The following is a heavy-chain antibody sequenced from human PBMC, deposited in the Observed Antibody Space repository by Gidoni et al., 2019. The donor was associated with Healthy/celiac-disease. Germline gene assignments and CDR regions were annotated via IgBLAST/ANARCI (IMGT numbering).Heavy chain of an antibody. CDR1: GFTFSSYS. CDR3: VRVGCSSTSCYTGTYYYYGMDV. D-gene: IGHD2-2*02. V-gene: IGHV3-21*01. Sequence: EVQPVESGGGLVKPGGSLRLSCAASGFTFSSYSMNWVRQAPGKGLEWVSSISSSSSYIDYADSVKGRFSISRDNAKNSLYLQMNSLRAEDTAVYYCVRVGCSSTSCYTGTYYYYGMDVWGQGTTVTVSS. J-gene: IGHJ6*02. CDR2: ISSSSSYI.